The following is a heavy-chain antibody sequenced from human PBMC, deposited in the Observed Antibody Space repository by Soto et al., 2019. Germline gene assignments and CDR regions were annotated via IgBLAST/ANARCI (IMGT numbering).Heavy chain of an antibody. D-gene: IGHD3-10*01. CDR3: ARRYGWGFDF. J-gene: IGHJ4*02. V-gene: IGHV4-59*08. CDR2: IYYSGTT. Sequence: QVQLQESGPGLVKPSETLSLTCTVSGGSINSYYWSWIRQPPGKGLEWIGYIYYSGTTNYNPSPKSRVTISVDTSKNQCSLKLSSVTAADTAVYYCARRYGWGFDFWGQGTLVTASS. CDR1: GGSINSYY.